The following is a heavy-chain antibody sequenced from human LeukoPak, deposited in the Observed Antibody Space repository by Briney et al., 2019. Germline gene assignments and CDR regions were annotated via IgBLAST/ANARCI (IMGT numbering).Heavy chain of an antibody. V-gene: IGHV3-7*01. CDR2: IKQDGSEK. CDR3: ERWELLSEVFDI. D-gene: IGHD1-26*01. CDR1: GFTFSSYW. Sequence: GGSLRLSCAASGFTFSSYWMSWVRQAPGKGLEWVANIKQDGSEKYYVDSVKGRFTISRDNAKNSLYLQMNSLRAGDTAVYYGERWELLSEVFDIGGQGKMVTVSS. J-gene: IGHJ3*02.